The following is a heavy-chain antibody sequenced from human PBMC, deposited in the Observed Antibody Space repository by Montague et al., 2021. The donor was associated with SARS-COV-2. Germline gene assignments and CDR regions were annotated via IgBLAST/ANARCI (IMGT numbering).Heavy chain of an antibody. J-gene: IGHJ6*02. V-gene: IGHV4-59*08. Sequence: SETLSLTCSVSGDSISNYSWSWIRQSPGKGLEWIGYISYSGSTNYNPSLTSRVTISVDTPKNQVSLKLTSVTAADTAVYYCARHLRVTTVTSHMYHYAMDVWGQGTTVTVSS. CDR2: ISYSGST. CDR3: ARHLRVTTVTSHMYHYAMDV. CDR1: GDSISNYS. D-gene: IGHD4-11*01.